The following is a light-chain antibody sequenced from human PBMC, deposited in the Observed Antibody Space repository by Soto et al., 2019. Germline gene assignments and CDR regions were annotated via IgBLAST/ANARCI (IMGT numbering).Light chain of an antibody. J-gene: IGKJ4*01. CDR2: GAS. CDR3: QQYGRSPLT. Sequence: EIVMTQSPATLSVSTGERATLSCRASQSVSSNLAWYQQKHGQAPRLLIYGASSRATGIPDRFSGSGSGTDFTLTISRLEPEDFAVYYCQQYGRSPLTFGGGTKVDIK. CDR1: QSVSSN. V-gene: IGKV3-20*01.